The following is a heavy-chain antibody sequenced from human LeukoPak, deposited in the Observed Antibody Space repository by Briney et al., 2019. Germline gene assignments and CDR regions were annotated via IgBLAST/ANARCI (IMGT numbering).Heavy chain of an antibody. CDR1: GGSISSSRYY. J-gene: IGHJ3*02. CDR3: AGGSSGRCDAFDI. Sequence: KPSVTLSLTCTVSGGSISSSRYYWGWIRQPPGKGLEWIGSIYYSGSTYYNPSLKSRVTISVDTSKNQFSLKLSSVTAADTAVYYCAGGSSGRCDAFDIWGRGTMVTVSS. CDR2: IYYSGST. D-gene: IGHD6-19*01. V-gene: IGHV4-39*01.